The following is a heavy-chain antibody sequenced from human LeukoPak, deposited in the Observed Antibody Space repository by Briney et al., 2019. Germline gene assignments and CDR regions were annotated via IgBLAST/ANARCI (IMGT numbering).Heavy chain of an antibody. J-gene: IGHJ5*02. CDR1: GYTFTGYY. Sequence: ASVKVSCKASGYTFTGYYMHWVRQAPGQRLEWMGWINGGNGNTRYSQEFQGRVTITRDTSATTAYMELSSLRSEDMAVYYCARGLGYSSGWYGRWFDPWGQGTLVTVSS. CDR3: ARGLGYSSGWYGRWFDP. V-gene: IGHV1-3*03. CDR2: INGGNGNT. D-gene: IGHD6-19*01.